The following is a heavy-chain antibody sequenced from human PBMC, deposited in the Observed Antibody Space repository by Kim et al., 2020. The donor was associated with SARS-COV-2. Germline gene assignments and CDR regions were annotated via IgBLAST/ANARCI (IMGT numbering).Heavy chain of an antibody. Sequence: RYSPSFQGQVTISADTSISTAYLQWSSLKASDTAMYYCARRGIVGATYFDYWGQGTLVTVSS. D-gene: IGHD1-26*01. J-gene: IGHJ4*02. V-gene: IGHV5-51*01. CDR3: ARRGIVGATYFDY.